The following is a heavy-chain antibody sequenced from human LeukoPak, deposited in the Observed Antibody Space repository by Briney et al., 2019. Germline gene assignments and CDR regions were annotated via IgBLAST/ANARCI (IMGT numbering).Heavy chain of an antibody. J-gene: IGHJ4*02. CDR3: ARVRYSSSWCRPGLVGY. CDR1: GYTFTGYY. CDR2: INPNSGST. D-gene: IGHD6-13*01. V-gene: IGHV1-2*02. Sequence: ASVKVSCKASGYTFTGYYMHWVRQAPGQGLEWMGLINPNSGSTNYAQKFQGRVTMTRGTSISTAYMELSRLRSDDTAVYYCARVRYSSSWCRPGLVGYWGQGTLVTVSS.